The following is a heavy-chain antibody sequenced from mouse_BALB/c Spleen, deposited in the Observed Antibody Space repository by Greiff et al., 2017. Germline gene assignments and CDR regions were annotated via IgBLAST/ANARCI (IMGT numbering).Heavy chain of an antibody. CDR2: ISSGGGST. V-gene: IGHV5-12-1*01. CDR3: AREGAWFAD. CDR1: GFAFSSYD. J-gene: IGHJ3*01. Sequence: EVKLMESGGGLVKPGGSLKLSCAASGFAFSSYDMSWVRQTPEKRLEWVAYISSGGGSTYYPDTVKGRFTISRDNAKNTLYLQMSSLRSEDTAMYCCAREGAWFADWGEGTLVTVSA.